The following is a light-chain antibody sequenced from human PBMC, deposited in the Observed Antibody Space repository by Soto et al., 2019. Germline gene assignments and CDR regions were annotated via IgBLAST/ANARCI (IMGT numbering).Light chain of an antibody. J-gene: IGKJ5*01. CDR2: GAS. CDR1: QTIHNN. V-gene: IGKV3D-15*01. CDR3: QQYNNWPPIT. Sequence: EIVFTQSPSTLSLSPGERASLSCRAIQTIHNNFLSWYQLKPGQAPRLLISGASNRATGIPDRFGGSGSGTEFTLTISSLQSEDFAVYYCQQYNNWPPITFGQGTRLEI.